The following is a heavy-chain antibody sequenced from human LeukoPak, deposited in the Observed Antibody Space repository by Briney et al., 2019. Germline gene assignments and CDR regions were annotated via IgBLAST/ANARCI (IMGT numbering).Heavy chain of an antibody. CDR3: GRGRSGWYHNVNY. Sequence: PGGSLRLSCAASGFTLSSYSMNWVRQAPGKGLEWVSSITSSSSYIYYADSVKGRFTISRDNAKNSLYLQMNSLRAEDTAIYYWGRGRSGWYHNVNYWGQETLVTVSS. J-gene: IGHJ4*02. V-gene: IGHV3-21*01. CDR1: GFTLSSYS. CDR2: ITSSSSYI. D-gene: IGHD6-19*01.